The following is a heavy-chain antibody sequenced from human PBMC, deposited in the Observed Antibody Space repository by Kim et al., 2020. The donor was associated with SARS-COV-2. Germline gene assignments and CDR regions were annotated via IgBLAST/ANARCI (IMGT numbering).Heavy chain of an antibody. V-gene: IGHV3-9*01. Sequence: GGSLRLSCAASGFNFDDYAMHWVRQVAGKGLEWVAGISWNGGSIDYLDSVKGRFTISRDNAKNSLYLEMNSLRVEDTALYYCAKDKGIRKWYYYYGMDVWGQGTTVTVSS. D-gene: IGHD2-8*01. CDR1: GFNFDDYA. CDR2: ISWNGGSI. CDR3: AKDKGIRKWYYYYGMDV. J-gene: IGHJ6*02.